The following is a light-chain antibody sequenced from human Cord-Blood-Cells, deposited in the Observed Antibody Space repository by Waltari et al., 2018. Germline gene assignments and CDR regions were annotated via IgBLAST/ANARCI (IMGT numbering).Light chain of an antibody. V-gene: IGLV2-14*01. CDR1: SSDVGGYNY. CDR3: SSYTSSSTYV. Sequence: QSALTQPASVSGSPGQSITISCTGTSSDVGGYNYVSWYQQHPGKAPKLMIYEVSNRPSGVSNRVSGSKSGNTASLTMSGLQAEDEADYYCSSYTSSSTYVFGTGTKVTVL. CDR2: EVS. J-gene: IGLJ1*01.